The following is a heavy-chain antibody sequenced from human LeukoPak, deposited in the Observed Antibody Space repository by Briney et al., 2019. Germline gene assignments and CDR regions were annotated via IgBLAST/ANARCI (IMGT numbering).Heavy chain of an antibody. CDR1: GFTFSSYA. CDR2: ISGSGGST. V-gene: IGHV3-23*01. D-gene: IGHD2-2*01. J-gene: IGHJ4*02. CDR3: AGYNCSSTRCYTGGFDY. Sequence: GGSPRLSCAASGFTFSSYAMSWVRQAPGKGLEWVSAISGSGGSTYYADSVKGRFTISRDSSKNTLYLQMNSLRAEDTAVYYCAGYNCSSTRCYTGGFDYWGQGTLVTVSS.